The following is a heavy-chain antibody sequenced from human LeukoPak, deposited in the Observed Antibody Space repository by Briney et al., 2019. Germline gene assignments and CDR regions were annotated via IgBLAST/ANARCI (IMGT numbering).Heavy chain of an antibody. CDR2: IYYSGST. J-gene: IGHJ3*02. D-gene: IGHD3-9*01. V-gene: IGHV4-39*01. CDR1: GGSISSSSYY. CDR3: ARARYFDWTRLAFDI. Sequence: PSETLSLTCTVSGGSISSSSYYWGWIRQPPGKGLEWIGSIYYSGSTYYNPSLKSRVTISVDTSKNQFSLKLSSVTAADTAVYYCARARYFDWTRLAFDIWGQGTMVTVSS.